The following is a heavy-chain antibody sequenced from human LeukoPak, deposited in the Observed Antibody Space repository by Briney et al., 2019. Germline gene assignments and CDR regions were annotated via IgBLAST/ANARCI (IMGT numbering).Heavy chain of an antibody. Sequence: PGGSLRLSCAASGFTFSSYWMHWVRQAPGKGLVGVSRINSDGRSTSYADSVKGRFTISRDNSKNTLYLQMNSLRAEDTAVYYCAKGITMIVVVDDAFDIWGQGTMVTVSS. J-gene: IGHJ3*02. CDR2: INSDGRST. D-gene: IGHD3-22*01. CDR3: AKGITMIVVVDDAFDI. CDR1: GFTFSSYW. V-gene: IGHV3-74*01.